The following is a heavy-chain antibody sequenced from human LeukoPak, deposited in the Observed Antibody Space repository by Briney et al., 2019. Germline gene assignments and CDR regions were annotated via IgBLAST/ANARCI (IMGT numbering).Heavy chain of an antibody. Sequence: SETLSLTCTVSGGSISSGSYYWSWIRQPAGKGLEWIGRIYTSGSTNYNPSLKSRVTMSVDKSKNQFFLKLRSATAADTAVYYCARTGYCSGGTCYRYFDYWGQGTLVTVSS. CDR2: IYTSGST. D-gene: IGHD2-15*01. J-gene: IGHJ4*02. CDR1: GGSISSGSYY. V-gene: IGHV4-61*02. CDR3: ARTGYCSGGTCYRYFDY.